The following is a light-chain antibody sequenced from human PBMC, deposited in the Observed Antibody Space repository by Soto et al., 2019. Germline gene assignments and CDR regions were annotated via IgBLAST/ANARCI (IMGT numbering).Light chain of an antibody. CDR1: SGDVGGYNF. V-gene: IGLV2-11*01. Sequence: QSALTQPRSVSGSPGQSVTISCTGISGDVGGYNFVSWYQQHPGKAPTLMIFDVSQRPSGVPDRFSGSKSGNTASLTISGLQADDEADYYCCSYGGSYTWVFGGGTKLTVL. CDR3: CSYGGSYTWV. J-gene: IGLJ3*02. CDR2: DVS.